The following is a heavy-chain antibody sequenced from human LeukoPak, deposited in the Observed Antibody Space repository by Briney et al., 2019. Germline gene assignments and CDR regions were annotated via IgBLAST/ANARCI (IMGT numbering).Heavy chain of an antibody. CDR3: ARGARIAVAGTGDAFDI. CDR2: ISAYNGNT. J-gene: IGHJ3*02. Sequence: ASVKVSCKASGYTFTSYGISWVRQAPGQGLEWMGWISAYNGNTNYAQKLQGRVTMTTDTSTSTAYRELRSLRSDDTAVYYCARGARIAVAGTGDAFDIWGQGTMVTVSS. V-gene: IGHV1-18*01. D-gene: IGHD6-19*01. CDR1: GYTFTSYG.